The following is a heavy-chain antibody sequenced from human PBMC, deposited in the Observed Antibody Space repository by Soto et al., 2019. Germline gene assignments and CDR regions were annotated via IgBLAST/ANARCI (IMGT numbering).Heavy chain of an antibody. CDR1: GFTFSTFS. Sequence: GGSLRLSCAASGFTFSTFSMNWVRQAPGRGLEWISYISGGGRPISYADSVKGRFTISRDNAKNSLYLQMDSLTDEDTAVYYCATGYCSGGSWYFGGYYFDDWGQGTLVTVSS. CDR2: ISGGGRPI. D-gene: IGHD2-15*01. J-gene: IGHJ4*02. CDR3: ATGYCSGGSWYFGGYYFDD. V-gene: IGHV3-48*02.